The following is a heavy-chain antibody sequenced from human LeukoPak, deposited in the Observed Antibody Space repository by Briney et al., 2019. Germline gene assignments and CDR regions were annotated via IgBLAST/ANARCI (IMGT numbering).Heavy chain of an antibody. CDR1: GFTFSNLW. J-gene: IGHJ4*02. V-gene: IGHV3-7*01. D-gene: IGHD3-16*01. CDR3: ARARGIDY. Sequence: GGSLRLSCAASGFTFSNLWMSWVRQAPGKGLEWVANIKPDGSEKYYVASVKGRFTISRDNAKNSLYLQMNSLRADDTAVYYCARARGIDYWGQGTLVTVSS. CDR2: IKPDGSEK.